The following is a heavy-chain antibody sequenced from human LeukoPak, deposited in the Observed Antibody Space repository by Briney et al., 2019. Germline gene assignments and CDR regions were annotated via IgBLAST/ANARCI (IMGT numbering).Heavy chain of an antibody. D-gene: IGHD5-18*01. J-gene: IGHJ2*01. CDR2: INTSGST. V-gene: IGHV4-34*01. CDR1: GGSFSGYY. CDR3: ARATRGYSYGYLRYWYFDL. Sequence: SETLSLTCAVYGGSFSGYYWRWIRQPPGKGLEWIGEINTSGSTNSNPSLKSRVTISVDTSKNQFALKLSCVTAADTAVYYCARATRGYSYGYLRYWYFDLWGRGTLVTVSS.